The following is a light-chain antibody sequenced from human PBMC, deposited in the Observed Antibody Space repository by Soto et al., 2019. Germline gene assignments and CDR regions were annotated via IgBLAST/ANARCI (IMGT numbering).Light chain of an antibody. V-gene: IGLV1-40*01. CDR1: SSNIGAGYD. J-gene: IGLJ1*01. Sequence: QSVLTQPPSVSGAPGQRVTISCTGSSSNIGAGYDVHWYQQLPGTAPKLLISDSNNRPSGVPDRFSGSKSGTSASLAITGLQAEDEADYYCQSYDSSRSGSTVFGTGTKVTVL. CDR2: DSN. CDR3: QSYDSSRSGSTV.